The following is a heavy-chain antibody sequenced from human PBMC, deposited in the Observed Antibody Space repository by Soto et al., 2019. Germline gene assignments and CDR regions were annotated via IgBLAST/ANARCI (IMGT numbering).Heavy chain of an antibody. V-gene: IGHV4-34*01. D-gene: IGHD7-27*01. J-gene: IGHJ1*01. CDR1: GGSFSGYY. Sequence: QVQLQQWGAGLLKPSETLSLTCAVYGGSFSGYYWSWIRQPPGKGLEWIGEINHSGSTNYNPSLKSRVTISVDTSKNQFSLKLSSVTAADTAVYYCARGPTWGPPAQHWGQGTLVTVSS. CDR3: ARGPTWGPPAQH. CDR2: INHSGST.